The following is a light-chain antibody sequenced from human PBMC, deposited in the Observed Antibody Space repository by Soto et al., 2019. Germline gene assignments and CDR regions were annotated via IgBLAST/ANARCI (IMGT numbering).Light chain of an antibody. V-gene: IGKV3-20*01. CDR2: SAS. CDR3: QQYGSSPIT. J-gene: IGKJ5*01. CDR1: QSLRGN. Sequence: ETVMTQSPVTLSVSPGDRASLSCRASQSLRGNLAWYQQKPGQAPRLLIYSASSRATGIPDRFSGSGSGTDFTLTISRLEPEDFAVYYCQQYGSSPITFGQGTRLEIK.